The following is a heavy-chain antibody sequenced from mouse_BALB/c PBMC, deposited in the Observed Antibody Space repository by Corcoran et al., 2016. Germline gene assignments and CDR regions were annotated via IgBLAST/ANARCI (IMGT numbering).Heavy chain of an antibody. CDR1: GFSLSTSGMG. CDR2: ISWDDDK. Sequence: QVTLKESGPGILQPSQTLSLTCSFSGFSLSTSGMGVSWIRQPSGKGLEWLAHISWDDDKRYNPSLKSRLTISKDTSRNQVFLKITSVDTADTATYYCARMHYGSSLSFDYWGQGTTLTVSS. J-gene: IGHJ2*01. CDR3: ARMHYGSSLSFDY. V-gene: IGHV8-12*01. D-gene: IGHD1-1*01.